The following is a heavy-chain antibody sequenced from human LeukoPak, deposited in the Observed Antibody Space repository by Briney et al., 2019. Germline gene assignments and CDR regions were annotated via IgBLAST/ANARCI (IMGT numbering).Heavy chain of an antibody. J-gene: IGHJ3*02. CDR2: ISWNSGSI. Sequence: GGSLRLSRAASGFTFDDYAMHWVRHAPGKGLEWVSGISWNSGSIGYADSVKGRFTISRDNAKNSLYLQMNSLRAKDTALYYCAKGVVVVPALPAFDIWGQGTMVTVSS. CDR1: GFTFDDYA. D-gene: IGHD2-2*01. CDR3: AKGVVVVPALPAFDI. V-gene: IGHV3-9*01.